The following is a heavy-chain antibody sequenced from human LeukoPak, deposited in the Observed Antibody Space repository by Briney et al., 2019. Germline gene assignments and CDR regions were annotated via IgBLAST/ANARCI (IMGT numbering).Heavy chain of an antibody. V-gene: IGHV3-30*19. CDR1: GFTFSAFG. Sequence: TGGSLRLSCAASGFTFSAFGMHWVRQAPGKGLEWVTFIPYDGSDKYYADSVKGRFTISRDNSKNTLYLQMNNMRSDDTAVYYCARDRIRYFDWLFEAFDIWGQGTMVTVSS. J-gene: IGHJ3*02. D-gene: IGHD3-9*01. CDR2: IPYDGSDK. CDR3: ARDRIRYFDWLFEAFDI.